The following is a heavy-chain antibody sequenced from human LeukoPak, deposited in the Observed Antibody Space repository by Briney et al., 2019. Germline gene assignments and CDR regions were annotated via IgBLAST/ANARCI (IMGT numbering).Heavy chain of an antibody. V-gene: IGHV4-34*01. CDR2: INHGGGT. D-gene: IGHD6-13*01. CDR1: GGSFSDYF. CDR3: VRFSRSSWLFDY. Sequence: SETLSLTCAVYGGSFSDYFWNWIRQPPGKGLEWIGEINHGGGTRYNPSLKSRATISVDTSKKQFSLQLNSVTPEDTAVYYCVRFSRSSWLFDYWGQGTLVTVSS. J-gene: IGHJ4*02.